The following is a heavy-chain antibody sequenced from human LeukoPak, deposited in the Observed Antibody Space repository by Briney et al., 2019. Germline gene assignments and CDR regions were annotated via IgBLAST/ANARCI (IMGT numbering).Heavy chain of an antibody. CDR2: IISNGGST. CDR1: GFTFSSYA. D-gene: IGHD6-19*01. V-gene: IGHV3-64D*09. Sequence: GESLRLSCSASGFTFSSYAMHWVRQAPGKGLEYVSAIISNGGSTYYADSVKGRFTISRDNSKNTLYLQMSSLRAEDTAVYYCVKFWYSSGWSKDFDYWGQGTLVTVS. CDR3: VKFWYSSGWSKDFDY. J-gene: IGHJ4*02.